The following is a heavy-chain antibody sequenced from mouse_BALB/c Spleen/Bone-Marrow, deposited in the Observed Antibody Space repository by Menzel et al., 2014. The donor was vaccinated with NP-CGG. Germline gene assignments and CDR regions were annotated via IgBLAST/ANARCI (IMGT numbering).Heavy chain of an antibody. CDR2: ISSLAYSI. Sequence: EVKLVESGGGLVQPGGSRKLSCAASGFTFSDYGMAWVRLSPGKGPEWVAFISSLAYSIYYADTVAGRFTISRENAKNTLYPEMSSLRSEDTAMYYCARGQGATGAMDYWGQGTSVTVSS. D-gene: IGHD3-1*01. V-gene: IGHV5-15*02. J-gene: IGHJ4*01. CDR1: GFTFSDYG. CDR3: ARGQGATGAMDY.